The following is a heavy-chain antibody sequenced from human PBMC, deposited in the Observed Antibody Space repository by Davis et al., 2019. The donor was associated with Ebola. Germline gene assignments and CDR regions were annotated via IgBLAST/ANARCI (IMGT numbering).Heavy chain of an antibody. Sequence: GESLKISCAASGFTFSSYSMNWVRQAPGKGLEWVSYISSSSSTIYYADSVKGRFTISRDNAKNSLYLQMNSLRDEDTAVYYCARDNWNSFDYWGQGTLVTVSS. J-gene: IGHJ4*02. D-gene: IGHD1-20*01. CDR2: ISSSSSTI. V-gene: IGHV3-48*02. CDR3: ARDNWNSFDY. CDR1: GFTFSSYS.